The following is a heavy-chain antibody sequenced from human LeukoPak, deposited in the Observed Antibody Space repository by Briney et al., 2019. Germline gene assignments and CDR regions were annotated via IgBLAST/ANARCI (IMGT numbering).Heavy chain of an antibody. J-gene: IGHJ5*02. V-gene: IGHV1-8*01. D-gene: IGHD2-2*01. CDR3: ARGLSCSSTTCPYWFDP. CDR1: GYTFSNYD. CDR2: MNPTSGNT. Sequence: GASVKVSCKASGYTFSNYDINWVRQATGQGLEWMGWMNPTSGNTGYAQKFQDRVTMTRNTTISTAYMQLSSLTSEDTAVYYCARGLSCSSTTCPYWFDPWGQGTLVTVSS.